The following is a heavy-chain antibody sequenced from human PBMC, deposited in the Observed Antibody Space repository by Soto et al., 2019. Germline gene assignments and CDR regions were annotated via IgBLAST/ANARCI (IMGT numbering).Heavy chain of an antibody. CDR2: ISGSGGST. CDR3: AKGSYIPITIFGVVIPYFDY. Sequence: GGSLRLSCAASGFTFSSYAMSWVRQAPGKGLEWVSAISGSGGSTYYADSVKGRFTISRDNSKNTLYLQMNSLRAEDTAVYYCAKGSYIPITIFGVVIPYFDYWGQGTLVTVSS. CDR1: GFTFSSYA. D-gene: IGHD3-3*01. V-gene: IGHV3-23*01. J-gene: IGHJ4*02.